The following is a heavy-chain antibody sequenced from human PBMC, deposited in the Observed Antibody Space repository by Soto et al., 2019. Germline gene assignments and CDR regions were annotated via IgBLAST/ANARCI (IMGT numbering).Heavy chain of an antibody. V-gene: IGHV4-4*02. CDR3: ARGRGYSYGPYYYYYGMDV. J-gene: IGHJ6*02. CDR1: GGSISRSNW. CDR2: IYHSGST. Sequence: SETLSLTCAVSGGSISRSNWWSWVRQPPGKGLEWIGEIYHSGSTNYNPSLKSRVTISVDKSKNQFSLKLSSVTAADTAVYYCARGRGYSYGPYYYYYGMDVWGQGTTVT. D-gene: IGHD5-18*01.